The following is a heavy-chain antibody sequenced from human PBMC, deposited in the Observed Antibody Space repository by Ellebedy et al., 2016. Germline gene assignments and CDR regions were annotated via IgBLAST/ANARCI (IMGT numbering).Heavy chain of an antibody. Sequence: GGSLRLSCVASGFTFSSYWMHWVRQAPGKGLVWVSRINSDGSSTSYADSVKGRFTISRDNAKNTLYLQMNSLRAEDTAVYYCARDGIVGGPTEYYFDSWGQGTLVTVSS. CDR3: ARDGIVGGPTEYYFDS. CDR1: GFTFSSYW. V-gene: IGHV3-74*01. D-gene: IGHD1-26*01. CDR2: INSDGSST. J-gene: IGHJ4*02.